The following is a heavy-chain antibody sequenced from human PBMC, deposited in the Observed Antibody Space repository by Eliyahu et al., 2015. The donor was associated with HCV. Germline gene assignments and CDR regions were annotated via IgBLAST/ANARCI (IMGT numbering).Heavy chain of an antibody. CDR1: GYTFTNFN. J-gene: IGHJ3*01. V-gene: IGHV1-3*01. D-gene: IGHD4-17*01. Sequence: QVQLVQSGAEVKKPGASVKLSCKASGYTFTNFNIHWVRQAPGQRLEWMGRISPGNGATIYSQKFQGRVTITRDTSATTAYMDLSSLSSEDTAIYFCAKLKTTVISDPLDVWGQGTMVTVSS. CDR2: ISPGNGAT. CDR3: AKLKTTVISDPLDV.